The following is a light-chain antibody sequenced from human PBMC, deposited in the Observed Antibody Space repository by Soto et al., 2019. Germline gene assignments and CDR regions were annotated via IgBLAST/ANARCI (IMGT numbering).Light chain of an antibody. CDR2: GAS. V-gene: IGKV3-15*01. CDR1: QSISSN. J-gene: IGKJ5*01. CDR3: QQYNNWRPIT. Sequence: EIVMTQSPATLSVSPGERATLSCRASQSISSNLGWYQQRPGQAPRLLIYGASTRATGIPARFSGSGSGTEFTLTISSLQSEDFAVYYCQQYNNWRPITFGQGTRLEIK.